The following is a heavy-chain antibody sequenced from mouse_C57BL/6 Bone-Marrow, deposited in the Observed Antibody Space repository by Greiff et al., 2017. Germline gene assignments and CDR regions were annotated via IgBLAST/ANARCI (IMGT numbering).Heavy chain of an antibody. D-gene: IGHD1-1*01. Sequence: HVPLKESGPGLVAPSPSLSITCTVSGFSLTSYGVHWVRQPPGKGLEWLVVIWSDGSTTYNSALKSRLSISKDNSKSQVFLKMNSLQTDDTAMYYCSRHDPLSTVVAPDAMDYWGQGTSVTVSS. CDR1: GFSLTSYG. CDR2: IWSDGST. J-gene: IGHJ4*01. CDR3: SRHDPLSTVVAPDAMDY. V-gene: IGHV2-6-1*01.